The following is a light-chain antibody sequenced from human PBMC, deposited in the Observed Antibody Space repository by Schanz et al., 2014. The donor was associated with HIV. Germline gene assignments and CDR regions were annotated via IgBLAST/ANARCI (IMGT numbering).Light chain of an antibody. V-gene: IGLV1-40*02. CDR3: AAWDDSLSGPV. CDR1: RSNIGAGYD. Sequence: QSVLTQPPSVSGAPGQRVTISCTGSRSNIGAGYDVHWYQQLPGAAPKLLIYANTNRPSGVPDRFSGSKSGTSASLVISGLRSEDEADYYCAAWDDSLSGPVFGGGTKLTVL. CDR2: ANT. J-gene: IGLJ3*02.